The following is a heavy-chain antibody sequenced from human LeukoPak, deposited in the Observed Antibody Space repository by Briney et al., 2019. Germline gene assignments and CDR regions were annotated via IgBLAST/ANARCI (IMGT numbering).Heavy chain of an antibody. D-gene: IGHD6-19*01. J-gene: IGHJ4*02. Sequence: ASVKLSCKPSGYTFTGYYLHWLRQAPGQGLEWMGWINPNTGAIMFAEKFRGRVTMTRDTSISTGYMELRGLKSDDTAVYYCARDRVGSGWPRPYYFEFWGQGTPVTAAS. CDR1: GYTFTGYY. CDR3: ARDRVGSGWPRPYYFEF. CDR2: INPNTGAI. V-gene: IGHV1-2*02.